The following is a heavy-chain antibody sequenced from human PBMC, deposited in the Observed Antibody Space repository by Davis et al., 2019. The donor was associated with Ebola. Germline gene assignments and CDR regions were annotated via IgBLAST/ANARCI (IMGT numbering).Heavy chain of an antibody. Sequence: SLKISCAVSGFSFADYVMHWVRQVPGKGLEWVSGIRWTSGNIGYADSVKGRFTISGDNAKNSLYLQMNSLRAEDTALYYCARDFCSGTGCSHYFRGMDVWGQGTTVTVSS. CDR2: IRWTSGNI. J-gene: IGHJ6*02. D-gene: IGHD2-2*01. V-gene: IGHV3-9*01. CDR3: ARDFCSGTGCSHYFRGMDV. CDR1: GFSFADYV.